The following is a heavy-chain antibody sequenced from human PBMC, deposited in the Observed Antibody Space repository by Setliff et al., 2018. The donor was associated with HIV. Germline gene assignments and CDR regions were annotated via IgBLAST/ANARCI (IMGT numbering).Heavy chain of an antibody. CDR2: IHHSGGT. V-gene: IGHV4-59*11. J-gene: IGHJ4*02. Sequence: SETLSLTCTVSYGSISGHYWTWIRQPPGKGLEWIGYIHHSGGTQYDPSLMSQLTMSVDSSKNQFSLSLSSVTAADTAVYYCARLPDINSWPFDYWARGTLVTVSS. CDR3: ARLPDINSWPFDY. D-gene: IGHD6-13*01. CDR1: YGSISGHY.